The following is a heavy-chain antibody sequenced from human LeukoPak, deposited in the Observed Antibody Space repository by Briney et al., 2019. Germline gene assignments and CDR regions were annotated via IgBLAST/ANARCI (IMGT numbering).Heavy chain of an antibody. J-gene: IGHJ4*02. Sequence: GASVKVSCKASGTTLTGNYMNWVRKAPGQGLEWMGWINPNSGGTNYAQKFQGRVTMTRDTSISTAYMELSRLRSDDTAVYYCASIDYYGSVYWGQGILVTVSS. CDR2: INPNSGGT. CDR3: ASIDYYGSVY. V-gene: IGHV1-2*02. CDR1: GTTLTGNY. D-gene: IGHD3-10*01.